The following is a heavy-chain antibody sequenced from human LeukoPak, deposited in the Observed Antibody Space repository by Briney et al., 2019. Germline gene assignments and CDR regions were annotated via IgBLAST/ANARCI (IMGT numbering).Heavy chain of an antibody. J-gene: IGHJ5*02. Sequence: VASVKVSCKASGYTFTIYGISWVRQAPGQGLEWMGWISPYNGNTNHAQNFQGRVTMTTDTLTNTAYMELRSLTSDDTAVCYCARDTYHYDSSGNSGWFDPWGQGTLVTVSS. CDR3: ARDTYHYDSSGNSGWFDP. CDR2: ISPYNGNT. D-gene: IGHD3-22*01. V-gene: IGHV1-18*01. CDR1: GYTFTIYG.